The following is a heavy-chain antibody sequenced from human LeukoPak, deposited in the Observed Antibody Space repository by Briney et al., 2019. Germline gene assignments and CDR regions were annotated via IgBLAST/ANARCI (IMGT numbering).Heavy chain of an antibody. V-gene: IGHV3-23*01. CDR2: MCGTAGCT. J-gene: IGHJ5*02. CDR3: VRDRPNYHESNGHDYNRDGDH. D-gene: IGHD1-14*01. Sequence: GGSLRLSCAASGFTFNIYAMSWVRLTPGKGLQWVASMCGTAGCTFYSDSVKGRFTISRDNSMDTLYLQMDSLSPEDTAIYYCVRDRPNYHESNGHDYNRDGDHWGQGTLVTVSS. CDR1: GFTFNIYA.